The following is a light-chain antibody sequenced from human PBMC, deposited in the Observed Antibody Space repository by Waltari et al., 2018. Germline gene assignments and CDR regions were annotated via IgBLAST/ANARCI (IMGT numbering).Light chain of an antibody. J-gene: IGLJ2*01. CDR1: NIAGES. CDR3: QVWDTISDHVL. Sequence: SYVLTQPPSVSVAPGKTARLPCAGDNIAGESVHWYQPKPGQAPVVVINSDSGRPSGIPERISGSKSGNTATLTIGRVEAGDEADYYCQVWDTISDHVLFGGGTKLTVL. V-gene: IGLV3-21*04. CDR2: SDS.